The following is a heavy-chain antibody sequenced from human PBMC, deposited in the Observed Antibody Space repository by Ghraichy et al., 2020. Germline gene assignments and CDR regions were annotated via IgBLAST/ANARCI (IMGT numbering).Heavy chain of an antibody. CDR2: INAGNGNT. D-gene: IGHD4-11*01. CDR1: GYTFTSYA. J-gene: IGHJ5*02. Sequence: ASVKVSCKASGYTFTSYAMHWVRQAPGQRLEWMGWINAGNGNTKYSQKFQGRVTITRDTSASTAYMELSSLRSEDTAVYYCARSRSTVTTGRPPNWFDPWGQGTLVTVSS. V-gene: IGHV1-3*01. CDR3: ARSRSTVTTGRPPNWFDP.